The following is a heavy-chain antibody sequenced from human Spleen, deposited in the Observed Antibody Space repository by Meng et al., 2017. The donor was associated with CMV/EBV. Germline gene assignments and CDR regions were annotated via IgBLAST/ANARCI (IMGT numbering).Heavy chain of an antibody. D-gene: IGHD3-22*01. V-gene: IGHV3-53*01. CDR3: ARDLRGRYDSVGYYDAFDI. CDR1: GFTASNND. J-gene: IGHJ3*02. Sequence: GESLKISCAASGFTASNNDMMWVRQAPGKGLECISIIHDGDGTAYADSVKGRFTISRDNPKNTLYLQMNSLRVEDTAVYYCARDLRGRYDSVGYYDAFDIWGPGTMVTVSS. CDR2: IHDGDGT.